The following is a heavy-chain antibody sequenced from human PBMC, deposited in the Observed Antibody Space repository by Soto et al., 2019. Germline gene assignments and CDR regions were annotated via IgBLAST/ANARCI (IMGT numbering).Heavy chain of an antibody. Sequence: GRYLRISCEVSGLSCTTSGMHWVRQAPGKGLEWLAVISYDGATQYYGDTVKDRFTISRDNSKNTLFLHMGRLRAEDTAMYYCAIKARLTNYLYYGMYVCGLEPTVILSS. J-gene: IGHJ6*02. CDR3: AIKARLTNYLYYGMYV. V-gene: IGHV3-30*03. D-gene: IGHD3-9*01. CDR1: GLSCTTSG. CDR2: ISYDGATQ.